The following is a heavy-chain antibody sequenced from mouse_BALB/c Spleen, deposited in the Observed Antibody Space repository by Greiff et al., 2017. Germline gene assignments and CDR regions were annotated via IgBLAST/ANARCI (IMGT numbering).Heavy chain of an antibody. D-gene: IGHD2-2*01. CDR1: GFTFPDYY. CDR3: ARYIWGYDGVDY. Sequence: EVMLVESGGGLVQPGGSLRLSCATSGFTFPDYYMSWVRQPPGKALEWLGFIRNKANGYTTEYSASVKGRFTISRDNSQSILYLQMNTLRAEDSATYYCARYIWGYDGVDYWGQGTTLTVSS. CDR2: IRNKANGYTT. V-gene: IGHV7-3*02. J-gene: IGHJ2*01.